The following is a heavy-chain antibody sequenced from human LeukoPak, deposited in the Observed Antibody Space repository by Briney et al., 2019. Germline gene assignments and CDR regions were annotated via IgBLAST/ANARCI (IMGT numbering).Heavy chain of an antibody. J-gene: IGHJ2*01. CDR2: ISGSGGST. D-gene: IGHD3-9*01. V-gene: IGHV3-23*01. CDR1: GFTFSSYA. CDR3: AKDLKVLRYFDWPWYFDL. Sequence: GGSLRLPCAASGFTFSSYAMSWVRQAPGKGLEWVSAISGSGGSTYYADSVKGRFTISRDNSKNTLYLQMNSLRAEDTAVYYCAKDLKVLRYFDWPWYFDLWGRGTLVTVSS.